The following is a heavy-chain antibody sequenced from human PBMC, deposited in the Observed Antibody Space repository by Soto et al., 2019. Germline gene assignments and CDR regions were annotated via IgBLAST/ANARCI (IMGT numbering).Heavy chain of an antibody. Sequence: PGESLKISCKGSGYSFTSYWIGWVRQMPGKGLEWMGIIYPGDSDTRYSPSFQGQVTISADKSISTAYLQWSSLKASDTAMYYCARGARVYQLLSSDYYYGMDVWGQGTTVTVSS. CDR1: GYSFTSYW. V-gene: IGHV5-51*01. J-gene: IGHJ6*02. CDR3: ARGARVYQLLSSDYYYGMDV. CDR2: IYPGDSDT. D-gene: IGHD2-2*01.